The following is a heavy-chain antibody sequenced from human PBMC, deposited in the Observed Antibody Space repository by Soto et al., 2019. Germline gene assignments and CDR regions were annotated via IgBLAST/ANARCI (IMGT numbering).Heavy chain of an antibody. CDR1: GDSVSSNHAT. CDR3: VSLIGNSWLYS. J-gene: IGHJ5*01. V-gene: IGHV6-1*01. D-gene: IGHD3-16*01. CDR2: TYYRSKWYY. Sequence: SETLSLTCAISGDSVSSNHATWDWIMQSPSRGLEWLGRTYYRSKWYYDYALSVKSRITINPDTSNNQLSLQLNSVTPDDTAVYYCVSLIGNSWLYSWGQGTLVTVSS.